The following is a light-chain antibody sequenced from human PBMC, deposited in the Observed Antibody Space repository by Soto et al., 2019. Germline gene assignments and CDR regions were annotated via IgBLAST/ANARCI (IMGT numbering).Light chain of an antibody. CDR3: QQYNNWPRP. V-gene: IGKV3D-15*01. Sequence: IVLTQYRVPLSFSPCEIATLSCSPSQSVSSTYLDWYQQKPGQAPRLLIYRTSTRATGIPARFSGSGSGTEFTLTINSLQSEDFAVYYCQQYNNWPRPFGQGTKVDIK. CDR2: RTS. CDR1: QSVSSTY. J-gene: IGKJ1*01.